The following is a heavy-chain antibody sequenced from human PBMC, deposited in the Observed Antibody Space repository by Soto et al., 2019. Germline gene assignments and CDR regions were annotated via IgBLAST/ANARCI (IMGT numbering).Heavy chain of an antibody. Sequence: SETQSLACGVSGGSISSGGYSWRWIRQPPGKGLEWIGEINPTRGTNYNPSLKSRVAISLEMSTNQFSLTLSSVTATDTAVYYCARGSLGGYYGAFDVWGQGTVVTVSS. CDR1: GGSISSGGYS. V-gene: IGHV4-30-2*01. D-gene: IGHD3-10*01. CDR2: INPTRGT. CDR3: ARGSLGGYYGAFDV. J-gene: IGHJ3*01.